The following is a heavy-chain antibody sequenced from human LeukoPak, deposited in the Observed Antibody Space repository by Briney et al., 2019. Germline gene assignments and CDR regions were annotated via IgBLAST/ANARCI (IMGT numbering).Heavy chain of an antibody. Sequence: SETLSLTCTVSGYSISSGYYWGWIRQPPGKGLEWIGSIYHSGSTYYNPSLKSRVTISVDTSKNHFSLKLSSVTAADTAVYYCARDHNYGDYVEWFDPWGQGTLVTVSS. CDR2: IYHSGST. CDR1: GYSISSGYY. J-gene: IGHJ5*02. V-gene: IGHV4-38-2*02. D-gene: IGHD4-17*01. CDR3: ARDHNYGDYVEWFDP.